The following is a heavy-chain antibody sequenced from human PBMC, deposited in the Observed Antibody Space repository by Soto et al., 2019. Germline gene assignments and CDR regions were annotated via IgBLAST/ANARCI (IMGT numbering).Heavy chain of an antibody. J-gene: IGHJ4*02. D-gene: IGHD2-15*01. Sequence: QVQLVESGGGVVQPGRSLRLSCAASGFTFSSYAMHWVRQAPGKGLEWVAVISYDGSNKYYADSVKGRFTISRDNSKNTRYLQMNSLRAEDTAVYYCARDVVKIEGYKLATGIDYWGQGTLVTVSS. CDR2: ISYDGSNK. V-gene: IGHV3-30-3*01. CDR1: GFTFSSYA. CDR3: ARDVVKIEGYKLATGIDY.